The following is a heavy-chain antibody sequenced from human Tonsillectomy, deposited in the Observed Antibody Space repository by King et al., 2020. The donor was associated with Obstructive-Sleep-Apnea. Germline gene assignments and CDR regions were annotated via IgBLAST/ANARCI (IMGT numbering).Heavy chain of an antibody. CDR2: IWYDGSNK. CDR1: AFTFSSYG. J-gene: IGHJ4*02. D-gene: IGHD3-10*01. Sequence: VQLVESGGGVVQPGRSLRLSCAASAFTFSSYGMHWVRQAPGKGLEWVAVIWYDGSNKYYADSVKGRFTMSRDNSKNTLYLQMNSLRAEDTAVYYCARGVTMVRGVTSLDYWGQGTLVTVSS. V-gene: IGHV3-33*01. CDR3: ARGVTMVRGVTSLDY.